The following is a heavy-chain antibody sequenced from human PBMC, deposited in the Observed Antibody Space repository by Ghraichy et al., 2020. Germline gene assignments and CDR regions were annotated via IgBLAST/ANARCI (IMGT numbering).Heavy chain of an antibody. D-gene: IGHD5-18*01. Sequence: SETLSLTCAVYGGSFSGYYWSWIRQPPGKGLEWIGEINHSGSTNYNPSLKSRVTISVDTSKNQFSLKLSSVTAADKAVYYCARALNVDTAMVIPGGWFDPWGQGTLVTVSS. CDR1: GGSFSGYY. J-gene: IGHJ5*02. V-gene: IGHV4-34*01. CDR2: INHSGST. CDR3: ARALNVDTAMVIPGGWFDP.